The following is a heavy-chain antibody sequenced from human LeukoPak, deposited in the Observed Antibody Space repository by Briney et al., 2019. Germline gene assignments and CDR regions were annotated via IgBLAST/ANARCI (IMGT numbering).Heavy chain of an antibody. CDR2: ILYDGSNK. D-gene: IGHD2-21*01. CDR1: GFTFSSYA. CDR3: AKDWGAGLLPYYMDV. Sequence: GGSLRLSCAVSGFTFSSYAMYWVRQAPGKGLEWVAIILYDGSNKYYADSVKGRFTISRDNSKNTLYLQMNSLRAEDTAVYYCAKDWGAGLLPYYMDVWGKGTTVTVSS. V-gene: IGHV3-30-3*01. J-gene: IGHJ6*03.